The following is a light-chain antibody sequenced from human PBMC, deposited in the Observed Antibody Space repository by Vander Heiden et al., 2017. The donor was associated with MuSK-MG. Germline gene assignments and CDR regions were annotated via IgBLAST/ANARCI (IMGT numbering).Light chain of an antibody. V-gene: IGLV2-11*02. CDR3: GSYAGSNNLYV. CDR1: SSDGGVYSY. J-gene: IGLJ1*01. Sequence: SALTQLRPVSGAPGQSGTSSRTGTSSDGGVYSYVPWYKQHPGIAHKLTIYDVSGRPSGAPDRFSGTKSGNTASVTISGLQAEDAADYYCGSYAGSNNLYVFGTGTKVTVL. CDR2: DVS.